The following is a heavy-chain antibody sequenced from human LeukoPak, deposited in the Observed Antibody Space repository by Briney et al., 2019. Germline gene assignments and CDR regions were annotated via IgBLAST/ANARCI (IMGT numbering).Heavy chain of an antibody. D-gene: IGHD3-3*01. CDR2: IMSKSDGGTT. CDR1: GFTFSAYS. J-gene: IGHJ5*02. V-gene: IGHV3-15*01. CDR3: TSDVLDRDFWSGGGWFDP. Sequence: PGGSLRLSCAASGFTFSAYSMNWVRQAPGKGLEWVGRIMSKSDGGTTDYAAPVKGRFTISRDDSKNTLYLEMNSLRTEDTAMYYCTSDVLDRDFWSGGGWFDPWGQGTLVTVSS.